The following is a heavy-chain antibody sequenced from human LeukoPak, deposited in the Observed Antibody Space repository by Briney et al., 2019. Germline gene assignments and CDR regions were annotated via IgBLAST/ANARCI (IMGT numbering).Heavy chain of an antibody. CDR3: ARGARITISGEGIDY. V-gene: IGHV1-3*03. J-gene: IGHJ4*02. Sequence: ASVKVSCKASGYTFTTYAMHWVRQAPGQRLEWMGWINTVNNNTKYSQDFQGRISITRDTSASTSYMELSSLSSEDTTVCYCARGARITISGEGIDYWGQGTLVTVSS. CDR1: GYTFTTYA. CDR2: INTVNNNT. D-gene: IGHD3-16*01.